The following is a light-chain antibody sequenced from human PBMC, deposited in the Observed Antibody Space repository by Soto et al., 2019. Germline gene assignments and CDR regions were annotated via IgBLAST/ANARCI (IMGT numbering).Light chain of an antibody. CDR1: SSDVGGYNY. CDR2: EVS. CDR3: SSYTSSSTPRYV. Sequence: QSVLTQPASVSGSPGQSIAISCTGTSSDVGGYNYVSWYQPHPGKAPKLMISEVSNRPSGVSNRFSGSKSGNTASLTISGLQAKDRADYYCSSYTSSSTPRYVFGTGTKVTVL. J-gene: IGLJ1*01. V-gene: IGLV2-14*01.